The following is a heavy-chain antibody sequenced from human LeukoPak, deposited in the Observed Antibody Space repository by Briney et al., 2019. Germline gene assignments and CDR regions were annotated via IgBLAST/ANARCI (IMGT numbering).Heavy chain of an antibody. CDR1: GGSFSDYS. Sequence: SETLSLTCAVYGGSFSDYSWSWLRQTPQKGLEWIGEINHSGSTNYNPSLKSRVIMSVDTSKNQFSVKLRSVTAADTAVYYCARHGVVTWFDPWGQGTLVTVSS. D-gene: IGHD3-16*01. V-gene: IGHV4-34*01. CDR3: ARHGVVTWFDP. J-gene: IGHJ5*02. CDR2: INHSGST.